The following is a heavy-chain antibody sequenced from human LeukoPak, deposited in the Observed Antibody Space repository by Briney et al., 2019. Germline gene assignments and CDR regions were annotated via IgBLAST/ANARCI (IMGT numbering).Heavy chain of an antibody. CDR1: GYSFTSYW. CDR2: IYPGDSDT. D-gene: IGHD3-3*01. V-gene: IGHV5-51*01. CDR3: ARLDDFWSGYHNYGMDV. J-gene: IGHJ6*02. Sequence: GESLKISCKGSGYSFTSYWIGWVRQMPGKGLEWMGIIYPGDSDTRYSPSFQGQVTISADKSISTAYLQWSSLKASDTAMYYCARLDDFWSGYHNYGMDVWGRGTTVTVSS.